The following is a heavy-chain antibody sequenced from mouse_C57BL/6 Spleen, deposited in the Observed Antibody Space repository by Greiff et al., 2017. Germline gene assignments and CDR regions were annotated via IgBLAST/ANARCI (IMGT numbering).Heavy chain of an antibody. J-gene: IGHJ4*01. CDR1: GFTFSDYG. CDR2: ISSGSSTI. CDR3: ARGGLRRDYAMDY. D-gene: IGHD2-2*01. Sequence: EVQGVESGGGLVKPGGSLKLSCAASGFTFSDYGMHWVRQAPEKGLEWVAYISSGSSTIYYADTVKGRFTISRVNAKNTLCLQMPSLRSEDTAMYYCARGGLRRDYAMDYWGQGTSVTVSS. V-gene: IGHV5-17*01.